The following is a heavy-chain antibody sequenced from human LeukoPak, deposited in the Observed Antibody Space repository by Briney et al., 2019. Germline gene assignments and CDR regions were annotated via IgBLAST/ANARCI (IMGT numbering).Heavy chain of an antibody. J-gene: IGHJ6*02. CDR2: IYYSGST. Sequence: SETLSLTCTVSGGSISSYYWSWIRQPPGKGLEWIGYIYYSGSTNYNPSLKSRVTISVDTSKNQFSLKLRSVTAADTAVYYCTRSGYSSGPFYYYYGMDVWGQGTTVTVSS. D-gene: IGHD3-3*01. CDR1: GGSISSYY. CDR3: TRSGYSSGPFYYYYGMDV. V-gene: IGHV4-59*12.